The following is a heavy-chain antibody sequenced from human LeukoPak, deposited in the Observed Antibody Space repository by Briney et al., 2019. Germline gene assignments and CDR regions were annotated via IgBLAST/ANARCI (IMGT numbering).Heavy chain of an antibody. CDR1: GYTFTSYD. V-gene: IGHV1-8*03. CDR3: ARGLSRGTVTFDAFDI. D-gene: IGHD4-17*01. CDR2: MNPNSGNT. J-gene: IGHJ3*02. Sequence: ASVKVSRKASGYTFTSYDINWVRQATGQGLEWMGWMNPNSGNTGYAQKFQGRVTITRNTSISTAYMELSSLRSEDTAVYYCARGLSRGTVTFDAFDIWGQGTMVTVSS.